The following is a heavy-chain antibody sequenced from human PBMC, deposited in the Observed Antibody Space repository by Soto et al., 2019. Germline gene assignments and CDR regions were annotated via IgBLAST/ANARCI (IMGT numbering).Heavy chain of an antibody. CDR2: ISSSGSTM. CDR1: GFTFSTYE. V-gene: IGHV3-48*03. J-gene: IGHJ6*02. Sequence: GGSLRLSCAASGFTFSTYEMNWVRQAPGEGLEWVSYISSSGSTMYYADSVKGRFTISRDNAKNSLYLQMNSLRAEDTAVYYCARSELSGYYYFYYGMDVWGRGTTVTVSS. D-gene: IGHD3-3*01. CDR3: ARSELSGYYYFYYGMDV.